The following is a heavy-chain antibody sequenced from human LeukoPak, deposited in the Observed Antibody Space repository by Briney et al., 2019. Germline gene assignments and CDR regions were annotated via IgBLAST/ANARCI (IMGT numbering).Heavy chain of an antibody. J-gene: IGHJ3*02. Sequence: GGSLRLSCAASGFTFSNYGMSWVRQAPGKGLEWVSAISGSGGTTYYADSVKGRFTISRDNAKNSLYLQMNSLRAEDTAVYYCARELIIGDAFDIWGQGTMVTVSS. D-gene: IGHD2-15*01. CDR1: GFTFSNYG. V-gene: IGHV3-23*01. CDR3: ARELIIGDAFDI. CDR2: ISGSGGTT.